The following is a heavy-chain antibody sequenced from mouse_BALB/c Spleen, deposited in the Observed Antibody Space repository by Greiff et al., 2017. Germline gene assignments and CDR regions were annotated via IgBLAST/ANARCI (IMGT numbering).Heavy chain of an antibody. J-gene: IGHJ3*01. CDR1: GFTFSSYG. D-gene: IGHD1-1*01. CDR3: ARHDYYGSSAQALFAY. Sequence: EVQGVESGGDLVKPGGSLKLSCAASGFTFSSYGMSWVRQTPDKRLEWVATISSGGSYTYYPDSVKGRFTISRDNAKNTLYLQMSSLKSEDTAMYYCARHDYYGSSAQALFAYWGQGTLVTVSA. CDR2: ISSGGSYT. V-gene: IGHV5-6*01.